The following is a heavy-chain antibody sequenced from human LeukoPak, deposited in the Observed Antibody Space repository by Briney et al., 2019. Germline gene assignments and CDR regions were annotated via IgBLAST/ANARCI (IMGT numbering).Heavy chain of an antibody. D-gene: IGHD1-26*01. CDR3: AKNFRERTVGAIDY. Sequence: PGGSLRLSCAASGFTFSSYAMNWVRQAPGKGLEWVSAISGSGGSTYYADSVRGRFTISRDNSKNTLYLQMNSLRAEDKAVYYCAKNFRERTVGAIDYWGQGTLVTVSS. CDR1: GFTFSSYA. CDR2: ISGSGGST. J-gene: IGHJ4*02. V-gene: IGHV3-23*01.